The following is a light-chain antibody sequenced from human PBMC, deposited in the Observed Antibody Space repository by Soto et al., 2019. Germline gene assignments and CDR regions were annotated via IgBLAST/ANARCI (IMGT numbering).Light chain of an antibody. CDR3: ISYTSSSTRV. CDR2: DVS. V-gene: IGLV2-14*01. J-gene: IGLJ3*02. Sequence: QSALTQPASVSGSTGQSITISCTGTSSDVGGYNYVSWYQQHPGKAPKLMIYDVSNRPSGVSNRFSGSKSGNTASLTISGLQAEDEADYYCISYTSSSTRVFGGGTKLTVL. CDR1: SSDVGGYNY.